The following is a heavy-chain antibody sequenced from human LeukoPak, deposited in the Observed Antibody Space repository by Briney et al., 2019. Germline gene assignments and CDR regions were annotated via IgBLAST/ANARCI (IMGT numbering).Heavy chain of an antibody. CDR2: ISAYNGNT. Sequence: ASVKVSCKASGYTFTSYGISWVRQAPGQGLEWMGWISAYNGNTNYAQKLQGRVIMTTDTSMSTAYMELRSLRSDDTAVYYCARIRSSSPYYYYGMDVWGQGTTVTVSS. CDR3: ARIRSSSPYYYYGMDV. D-gene: IGHD1-26*01. CDR1: GYTFTSYG. J-gene: IGHJ6*02. V-gene: IGHV1-18*01.